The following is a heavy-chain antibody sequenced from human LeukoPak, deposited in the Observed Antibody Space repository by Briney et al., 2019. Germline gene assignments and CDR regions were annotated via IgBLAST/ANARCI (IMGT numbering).Heavy chain of an antibody. CDR3: AGDRLGDYDHSGYYDK. Sequence: GGSLRLSCAASGFTFSDYYMSWLRQAPGRGVEWVAYICDSGRTVYYADSVKGRSTISRDNAKNSVYLQMNNLRAEDTAVYYCAGDRLGDYDHSGYYDKWGQGTLVTVSS. D-gene: IGHD3-22*01. J-gene: IGHJ4*02. CDR1: GFTFSDYY. V-gene: IGHV3-11*01. CDR2: ICDSGRTV.